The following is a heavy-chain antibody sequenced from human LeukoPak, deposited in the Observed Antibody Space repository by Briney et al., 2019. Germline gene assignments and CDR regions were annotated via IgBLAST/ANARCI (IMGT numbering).Heavy chain of an antibody. Sequence: SSVKVSCKASGGIFSSYAISWVRQAPGQGLEWMGRIIPILGIANYAQKFQGRVTTTADKSTSTAYMDLSSLRSEDTAVYYCARVLPPYYFDYWGQGTLVTVSS. CDR2: IIPILGIA. V-gene: IGHV1-69*04. CDR1: GGIFSSYA. CDR3: ARVLPPYYFDY. J-gene: IGHJ4*02.